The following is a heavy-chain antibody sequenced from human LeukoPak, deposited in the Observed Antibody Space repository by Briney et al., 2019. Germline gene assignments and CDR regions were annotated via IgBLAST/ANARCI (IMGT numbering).Heavy chain of an antibody. J-gene: IGHJ4*02. CDR2: IYISGST. CDR3: ARDRGTWNDDGFDY. D-gene: IGHD1-1*01. Sequence: PSETLSLTCSVSGASLSDYYWSWIRQPAGKGLEWIGRIYISGSTNYNPSLKSRVTMSVDTSKNQFSLKLSSVTAADTAVYYCARDRGTWNDDGFDYWGQGTLVTVSS. CDR1: GASLSDYY. V-gene: IGHV4-4*07.